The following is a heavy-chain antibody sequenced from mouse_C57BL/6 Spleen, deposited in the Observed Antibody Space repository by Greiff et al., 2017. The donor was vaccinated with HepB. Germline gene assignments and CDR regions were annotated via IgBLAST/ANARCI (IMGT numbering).Heavy chain of an antibody. D-gene: IGHD2-4*01. CDR3: ARPPYDYDWYFDV. CDR1: GFTFSDYG. CDR2: ISSGSSTI. J-gene: IGHJ1*03. V-gene: IGHV5-17*01. Sequence: EVQGVESGGGLVKPGGSLKLSCAASGFTFSDYGMHWVRQAPEKGLEWVAYISSGSSTIYYADTVKGQFTISRDNAKNNLFLQMTSLRSEDTAMYYCARPPYDYDWYFDVWGTGTTVTVSS.